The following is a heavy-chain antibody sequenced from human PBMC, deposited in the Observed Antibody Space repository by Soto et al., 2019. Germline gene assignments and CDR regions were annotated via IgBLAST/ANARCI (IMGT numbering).Heavy chain of an antibody. CDR3: ARLISFRSVAKQLMVYAYYYYYMDV. D-gene: IGHD2-8*01. Sequence: GGSLRLSCPDSGFTVSSNYMSWGRQAPGKGLEWVSVIYSGGSTYYADSVKGRFTIARHNSKNTLYLQMNSLSAEHTAVYYCARLISFRSVAKQLMVYAYYYYYMDVWGKGTTVTVSS. CDR1: GFTVSSNY. J-gene: IGHJ6*03. V-gene: IGHV3-53*04. CDR2: IYSGGST.